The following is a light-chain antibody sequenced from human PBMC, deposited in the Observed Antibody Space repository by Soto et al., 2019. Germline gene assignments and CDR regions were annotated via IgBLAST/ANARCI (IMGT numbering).Light chain of an antibody. Sequence: DIQVTQSPSTLSASVGDRVTITCRASQSIRSWLAWYQQKPGKAPKLLIYGASSLESGVPSRFSGSGSGTEFTLTISSLQPDDFATYFCQQIYSAPLTFGGGTKVEIK. V-gene: IGKV1-5*01. CDR3: QQIYSAPLT. J-gene: IGKJ4*01. CDR1: QSIRSW. CDR2: GAS.